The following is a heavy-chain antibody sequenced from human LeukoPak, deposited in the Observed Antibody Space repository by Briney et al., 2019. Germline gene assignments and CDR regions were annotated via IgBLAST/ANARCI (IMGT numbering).Heavy chain of an antibody. CDR3: ARGPQWELYYFDY. V-gene: IGHV4-59*01. Sequence: SETLSLTCAVYGGSFSGYYWSWIRQPPGKGLEWIGYIYYSGSTNYNPSLKSRVTISVDTSKNQFSLKLSSVTAADTAVYYCARGPQWELYYFDYWGQGTLVTVSS. J-gene: IGHJ4*02. CDR1: GGSFSGYY. D-gene: IGHD1-26*01. CDR2: IYYSGST.